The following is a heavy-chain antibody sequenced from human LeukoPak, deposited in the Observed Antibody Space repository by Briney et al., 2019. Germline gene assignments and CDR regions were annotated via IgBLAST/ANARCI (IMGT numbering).Heavy chain of an antibody. CDR1: GFTFSTYA. D-gene: IGHD4-17*01. J-gene: IGHJ4*02. V-gene: IGHV3-30*01. CDR2: MSYDGRNK. CDR3: ARAYGDYVSRFDY. Sequence: GGSLRLSCAASGFTFSTYAMHWVRQAPGKDLQWVAAMSYDGRNKYYADSVKGRFTISRDNTKNTLYLQMDSLRADDTAVYYCARAYGDYVSRFDYWGQGILVTVSS.